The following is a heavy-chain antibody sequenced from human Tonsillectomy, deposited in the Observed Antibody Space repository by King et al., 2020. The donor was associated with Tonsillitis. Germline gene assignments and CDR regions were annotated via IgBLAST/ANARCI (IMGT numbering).Heavy chain of an antibody. D-gene: IGHD2-15*01. J-gene: IGHJ6*02. Sequence: QLQESGPGLVKPSQTLSLTCATSGDSVSSNSAAWNWIRQSPSRGLEWLGRTYYRSKWFNDYAVSVRSRITINPDTSKNQFSLQLKSVTPGDTAVYYCARDMGYCSAGSCYHNGMDVWGQGTTVTVSS. V-gene: IGHV6-1*01. CDR3: ARDMGYCSAGSCYHNGMDV. CDR1: GDSVSSNSAA. CDR2: TYYRSKWFN.